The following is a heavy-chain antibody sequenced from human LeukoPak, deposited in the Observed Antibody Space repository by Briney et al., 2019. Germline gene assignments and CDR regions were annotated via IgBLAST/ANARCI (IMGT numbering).Heavy chain of an antibody. D-gene: IGHD3-22*01. CDR2: ISGSGGST. CDR3: AKDPWDYYDSSGYYC. J-gene: IGHJ4*02. V-gene: IGHV3-23*01. CDR1: GFTFSSYA. Sequence: PGASLRLSCAASGFTFSSYAMSWVRQAPGKGLEWVSAISGSGGSTYYADSVKGRFTISRDNSKNTMYLQMNSLRAEDTAVYYCAKDPWDYYDSSGYYCWGQGPLVTVSS.